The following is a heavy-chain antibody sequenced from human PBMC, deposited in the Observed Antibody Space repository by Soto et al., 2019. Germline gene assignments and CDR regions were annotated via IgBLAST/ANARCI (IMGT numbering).Heavy chain of an antibody. CDR3: ARGGPTSADHYYGMDV. CDR1: GYTFTKYG. J-gene: IGHJ6*02. V-gene: IGHV1-18*01. Sequence: QAQLVQSGAEVKKPGASVTISCQASGYTFTKYGIAWVRQAPGQGLEWLGWISPYNGNTVYAQKVEGRVTMTTDTSTTTAYMELKSLRSDDTAVYYCARGGPTSADHYYGMDVWGQGTTVTVSS. CDR2: ISPYNGNT. D-gene: IGHD3-10*01.